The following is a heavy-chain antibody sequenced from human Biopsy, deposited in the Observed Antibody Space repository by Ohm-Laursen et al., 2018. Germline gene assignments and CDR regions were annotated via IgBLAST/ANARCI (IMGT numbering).Heavy chain of an antibody. CDR2: ISHTGYT. CDR3: ARSRNDLGGMCFDS. Sequence: PSETLSLTCSVSGASIKSFYWSWIRQSPGKGLQWIAFISHTGYTSYNPSLKSRVTISVDTSKSQFSLKLTSATVGDTAVYYCARSRNDLGGMCFDSWGQGSLVTVSS. V-gene: IGHV4-59*08. J-gene: IGHJ4*02. CDR1: GASIKSFY.